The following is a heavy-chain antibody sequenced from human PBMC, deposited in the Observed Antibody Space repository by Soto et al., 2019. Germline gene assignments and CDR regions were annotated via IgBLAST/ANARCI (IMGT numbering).Heavy chain of an antibody. V-gene: IGHV4-31*03. Sequence: SETLSLTCTVSGGSISSGGYYWSWIRQHPGKGLEWIGYIYYSGSTYYNPSLKSRVTISVDTSKNQFSLKLSSVTAADTAVYYCARGRGGYTTIPKYYMDVWGKGTTVTVSS. CDR3: ARGRGGYTTIPKYYMDV. CDR1: GGSISSGGYY. CDR2: IYYSGST. D-gene: IGHD3-16*02. J-gene: IGHJ6*03.